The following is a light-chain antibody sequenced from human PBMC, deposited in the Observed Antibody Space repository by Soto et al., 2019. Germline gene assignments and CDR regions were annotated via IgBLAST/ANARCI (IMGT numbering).Light chain of an antibody. CDR3: QQYDDLPLT. CDR1: HDISNY. J-gene: IGKJ4*01. Sequence: DIQLTQSPSSLSASVGDRVTITCQASHDISNYLNWYQQRPGKAPELLIYDASNLETGVPSRFSGSGSGTDFTFTINSLQPEDIATYYCQQYDDLPLTFGGGTKVEIK. V-gene: IGKV1-33*01. CDR2: DAS.